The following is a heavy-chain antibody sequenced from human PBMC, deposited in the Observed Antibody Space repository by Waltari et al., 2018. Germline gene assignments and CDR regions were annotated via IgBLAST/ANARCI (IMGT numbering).Heavy chain of an antibody. CDR2: ISVYTGNT. V-gene: IGHV1-18*01. Sequence: QIQLVQSGAELKRPGASVKVSCKASGYTFSNYGISWVRQAPGQGLEWMGWISVYTGNTNYVQKFQGRVTMTTDASTTTAYMELRSLTSDDTAVYYCAREWVDGHTSNDPPDHWGQGTLVTVSS. CDR1: GYTFSNYG. CDR3: AREWVDGHTSNDPPDH. J-gene: IGHJ5*02. D-gene: IGHD1-1*01.